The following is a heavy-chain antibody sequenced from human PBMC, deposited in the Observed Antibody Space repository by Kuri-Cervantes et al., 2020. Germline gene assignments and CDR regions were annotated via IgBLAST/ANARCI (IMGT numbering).Heavy chain of an antibody. CDR2: ISAYNGNT. D-gene: IGHD3-10*01. J-gene: IGHJ6*02. CDR3: ARVDGFGETTDYYYYYGMDV. CDR1: GYTFTSYG. Sequence: ASVKVSCKASGYTFTSYGISWVRQAPGQGLEWMGWISAYNGNTNYAQKLQGRVTMTTDTSTSTAYMELRSLRSDDTAVYYCARVDGFGETTDYYYYYGMDVWGQGTTVTVSS. V-gene: IGHV1-18*01.